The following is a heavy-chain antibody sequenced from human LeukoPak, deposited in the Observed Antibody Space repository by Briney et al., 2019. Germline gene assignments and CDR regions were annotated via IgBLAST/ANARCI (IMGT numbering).Heavy chain of an antibody. D-gene: IGHD4-17*01. Sequence: ASVKVPCKASGGTFSSYAISWVRQAPGQGLEWMGGIIPIFGTASYAQKFQGRVTITTDESTSTAYMELSSLRSEDTAVYYCARDRGYGDYWFDPWGQGTLVTVSS. J-gene: IGHJ5*02. CDR1: GGTFSSYA. CDR2: IIPIFGTA. CDR3: ARDRGYGDYWFDP. V-gene: IGHV1-69*05.